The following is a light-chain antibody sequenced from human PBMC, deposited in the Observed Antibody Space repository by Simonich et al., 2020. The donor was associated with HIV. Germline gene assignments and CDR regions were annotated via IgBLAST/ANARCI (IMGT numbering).Light chain of an antibody. CDR1: QSVSSY. Sequence: EIVLTQSPATLSLSPGERATLSCRASQSVSSYLAWYQQKPGQAPRLPISDASNRATGIPARFSGTGSGTDFTLTISSLEPEDFAVYYCQQRSNWEGTFGGGTKVEIK. J-gene: IGKJ4*01. CDR2: DAS. V-gene: IGKV3-11*01. CDR3: QQRSNWEGT.